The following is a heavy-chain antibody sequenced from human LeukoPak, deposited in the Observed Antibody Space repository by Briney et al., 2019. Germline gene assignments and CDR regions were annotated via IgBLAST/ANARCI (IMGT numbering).Heavy chain of an antibody. CDR1: GYAFSSYY. D-gene: IGHD4-23*01. Sequence: ASVKVSCKASGYAFSSYYMHWVRQAPGQGLEWMGIINLSGGGTTYAQKFQGRLTMTRDTSTTTIYMDLSSLRSEDTAVYYCARALDYGGNDFDYWGQGTLVTVSS. CDR3: ARALDYGGNDFDY. J-gene: IGHJ4*02. CDR2: INLSGGGT. V-gene: IGHV1-46*01.